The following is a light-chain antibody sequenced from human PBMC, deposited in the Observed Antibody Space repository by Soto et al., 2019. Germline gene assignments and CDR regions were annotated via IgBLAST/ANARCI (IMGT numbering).Light chain of an antibody. CDR3: CSLTTSHTYV. CDR2: HVT. Sequence: QSFLTQPASLSGSPGQSITISCTGTSSDIGHYDYVSWYQQHPGKAPKLMIYHVTYRPSGVSNRYSGSKSGNSASLTISGLQADDEADYYCCSLTTSHTYVFGSGTKVTVL. CDR1: SSDIGHYDY. J-gene: IGLJ1*01. V-gene: IGLV2-14*03.